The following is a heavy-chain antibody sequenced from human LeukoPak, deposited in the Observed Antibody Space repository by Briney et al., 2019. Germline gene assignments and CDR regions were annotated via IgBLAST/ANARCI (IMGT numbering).Heavy chain of an antibody. CDR2: VNHSGST. CDR3: AGSAADAQVDTAMFHKQNNWFDP. CDR1: GGSFSGYY. Sequence: PSETLSLTCAVYGGSFSGYYWSWIRQPPGKGLEWIGEVNHSGSTNYNPSLKSRVTISVDTSKNQFSLKLSSVTAADTAVYYSAGSAADAQVDTAMFHKQNNWFDPWGQGTLVTVSS. V-gene: IGHV4-34*01. J-gene: IGHJ5*02. D-gene: IGHD5-18*01.